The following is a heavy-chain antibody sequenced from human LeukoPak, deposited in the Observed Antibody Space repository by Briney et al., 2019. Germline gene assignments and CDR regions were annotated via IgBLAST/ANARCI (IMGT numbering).Heavy chain of an antibody. Sequence: SETLSLTCAVYGGSFSGYYWSWIRQPPGKGLEWIGEINHSGSTNYNPSLKSRVTISVDTSKNQFSLKLSSVTAADTAVYYCARGRRSLGVVPAAAGFGPWGQGTLVTVSS. CDR1: GGSFSGYY. CDR3: ARGRRSLGVVPAAAGFGP. J-gene: IGHJ5*02. CDR2: INHSGST. D-gene: IGHD2-2*01. V-gene: IGHV4-34*01.